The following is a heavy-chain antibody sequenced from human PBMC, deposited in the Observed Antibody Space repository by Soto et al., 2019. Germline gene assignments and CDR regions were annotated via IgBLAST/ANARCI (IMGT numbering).Heavy chain of an antibody. V-gene: IGHV3-20*04. CDR3: AREGDSSSWTGGLFDY. D-gene: IGHD6-13*01. CDR2: INWNGGST. CDR1: GFTFDDYG. J-gene: IGHJ4*02. Sequence: EVQLVESGGGVVRPGGSLRLSCAASGFTFDDYGMSWVRQAPGKGLEWVSGINWNGGSTGYADSVKGQFTISRDNAKNALYLQMNSLRAEDTALYYCAREGDSSSWTGGLFDYWGQGTLVTVSS.